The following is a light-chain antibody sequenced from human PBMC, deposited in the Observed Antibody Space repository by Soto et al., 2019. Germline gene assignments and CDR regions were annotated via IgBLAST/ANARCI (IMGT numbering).Light chain of an antibody. CDR2: DVS. CDR3: SSYTSSSTLPYV. Sequence: QSALTKPAYVSGSPGESITISCTGTSSDVGGYNYVSWYQQHPGKAPKLMIYDVSNRPSGVSNRFSGSKSGNTASLTISGLQAEDEADYYCSSYTSSSTLPYVFGTGTKVTVL. J-gene: IGLJ1*01. CDR1: SSDVGGYNY. V-gene: IGLV2-14*01.